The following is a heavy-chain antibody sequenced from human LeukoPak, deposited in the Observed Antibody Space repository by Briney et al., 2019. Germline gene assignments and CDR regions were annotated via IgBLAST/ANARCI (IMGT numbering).Heavy chain of an antibody. V-gene: IGHV3-7*01. J-gene: IGHJ4*02. Sequence: PGGSLRLSCATSGFTFTNYWMTWVRQAPGKGLEWVANINQNGVEMYYVESVKGRFTISRDSGRNSLFLQMNSLRAEDTAVYYCARDFGPAAAIYEYWGQGTLVTVSS. CDR2: INQNGVEM. CDR1: GFTFTNYW. CDR3: ARDFGPAAAIYEY. D-gene: IGHD6-13*01.